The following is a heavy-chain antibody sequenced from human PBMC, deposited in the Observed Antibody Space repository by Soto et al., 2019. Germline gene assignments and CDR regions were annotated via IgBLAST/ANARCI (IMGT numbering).Heavy chain of an antibody. CDR2: IYYSGST. V-gene: IGHV4-39*01. CDR3: ARHIYGSGSYSPPNWFDP. CDR1: GGSISSSSYY. J-gene: IGHJ5*02. D-gene: IGHD3-10*01. Sequence: SETLSLTCTVSGGSISSSSYYWGWIRQPPGKGLEWIGSIYYSGSTYYNPSLKSRVTISVDTSKNQFSLKLSSVTAADTAVYYCARHIYGSGSYSPPNWFDPWGQGTLVTVSS.